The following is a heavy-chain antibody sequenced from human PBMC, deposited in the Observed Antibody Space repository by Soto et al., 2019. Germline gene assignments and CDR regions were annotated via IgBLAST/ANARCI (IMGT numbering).Heavy chain of an antibody. CDR1: GSTFSSYS. V-gene: IGHV1-69*01. D-gene: IGHD1-26*01. Sequence: QVQLVQSGAEVKKPGSSVKVSCQASGSTFSSYSINWVRQAPGQGLECMGESIPIFDTENYAQKFQGKVTITADGPTSTAFMELSSQRSEDTAVYYCARDGGSPCAVIVYWSEGILGTVSS. J-gene: IGHJ4*02. CDR3: ARDGGSPCAVIVY. CDR2: SIPIFDTE.